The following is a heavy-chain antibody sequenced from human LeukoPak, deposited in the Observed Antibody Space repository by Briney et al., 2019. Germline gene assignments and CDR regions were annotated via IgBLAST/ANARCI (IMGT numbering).Heavy chain of an antibody. V-gene: IGHV5-51*01. CDR1: GYIFNSYW. Sequence: GESLKISCKGSGYIFNSYWIGWVRQMPGKGLEWMGIIYPDDSDTRYSPSFQGQVTISADKSITTAYLQWSSVKASDTAMYYCARHERSGNYFDYWGQGTLVTVSS. CDR3: ARHERSGNYFDY. D-gene: IGHD1-26*01. J-gene: IGHJ4*02. CDR2: IYPDDSDT.